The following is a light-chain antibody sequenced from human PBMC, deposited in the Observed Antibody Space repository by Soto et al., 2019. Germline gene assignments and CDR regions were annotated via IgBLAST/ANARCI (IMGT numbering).Light chain of an antibody. CDR2: DTS. Sequence: VLTQSPATLSLSPGERATLSCRASQSVSSYLAWYQQKPGQAPRLLIYDTSNRATGIPARFSGSGSRTDFTLTISSLVPEDFAIYDCQQRTNWPFTFGGGTKVEIK. V-gene: IGKV3-11*01. CDR3: QQRTNWPFT. J-gene: IGKJ4*01. CDR1: QSVSSY.